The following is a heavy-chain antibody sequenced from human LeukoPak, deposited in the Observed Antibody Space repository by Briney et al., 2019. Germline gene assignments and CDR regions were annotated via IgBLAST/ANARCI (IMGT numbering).Heavy chain of an antibody. V-gene: IGHV3-66*01. J-gene: IGHJ4*02. D-gene: IGHD3-22*01. Sequence: GGSLRLSCAASGFTVSSNYMSWVRQAPGKGLEWVSVIYSGGSTYYADSVKGRFTISRDNSKNTLYLQMNSLRAEDTAVYYCARVRWTLKQYYYDSSGYFDYWGQGTLVTVSS. CDR2: IYSGGST. CDR3: ARVRWTLKQYYYDSSGYFDY. CDR1: GFTVSSNY.